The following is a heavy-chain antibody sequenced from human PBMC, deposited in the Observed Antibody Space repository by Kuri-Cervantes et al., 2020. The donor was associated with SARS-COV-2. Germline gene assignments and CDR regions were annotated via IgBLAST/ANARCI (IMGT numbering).Heavy chain of an antibody. Sequence: SVKVSCKASGGTFSSYTISWVRQAPGQGLEWMGRIIPILGIANYAQKFQGRVTITADKSTSTAYMELSSLRSDDTAVYYCARVTTAQGGDFDYWGQGTLVTVSS. J-gene: IGHJ4*02. V-gene: IGHV1-69*02. CDR2: IIPILGIA. CDR3: ARVTTAQGGDFDY. CDR1: GGTFSSYT. D-gene: IGHD4-17*01.